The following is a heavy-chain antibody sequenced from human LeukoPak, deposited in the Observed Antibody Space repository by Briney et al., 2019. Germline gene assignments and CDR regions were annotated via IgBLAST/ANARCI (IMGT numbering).Heavy chain of an antibody. J-gene: IGHJ4*02. CDR3: APYHYDSESYYKFDH. CDR1: GGSISSSTYY. V-gene: IGHV4-39*01. CDR2: VYYSGST. D-gene: IGHD3-10*01. Sequence: NPSETLSLTCTVSGGSISSSTYYWGWIRQPPGKGLERNGSVYYSGSTYYNPSLRSRVTISVDTSRNQFSLNLTSVTAADTAVYFCAPYHYDSESYYKFDHWGQGTLVTVSS.